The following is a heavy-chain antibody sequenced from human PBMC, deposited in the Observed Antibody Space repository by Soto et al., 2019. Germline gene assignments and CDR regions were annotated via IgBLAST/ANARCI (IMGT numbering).Heavy chain of an antibody. Sequence: GGSLRLSCAASGFTFISYGMHWVRQAPGKGLEWVAAIWYDGSNKYYADSVKGRFTISRDNSKNTLYLQMNSLRAEDTAVYYCARDQYCSSTSCPSGDYYYYGMDVWGQGTTVTVSS. V-gene: IGHV3-33*01. CDR3: ARDQYCSSTSCPSGDYYYYGMDV. J-gene: IGHJ6*02. CDR1: GFTFISYG. D-gene: IGHD2-2*01. CDR2: IWYDGSNK.